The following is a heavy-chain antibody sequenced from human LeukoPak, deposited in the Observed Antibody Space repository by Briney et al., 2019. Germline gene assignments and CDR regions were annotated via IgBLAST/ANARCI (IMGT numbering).Heavy chain of an antibody. D-gene: IGHD4-11*01. Sequence: QAGGSLRLSCAASGFIFNDYWMSWVRQAPGKGLEWVANINQDGNEQYYVDSVRGRFAISRDNAKNSLYLQMNSLRAEDTAVYYCAGTTINLFDYWGQGTLVTVSS. CDR2: INQDGNEQ. V-gene: IGHV3-7*01. CDR1: GFIFNDYW. J-gene: IGHJ4*02. CDR3: AGTTINLFDY.